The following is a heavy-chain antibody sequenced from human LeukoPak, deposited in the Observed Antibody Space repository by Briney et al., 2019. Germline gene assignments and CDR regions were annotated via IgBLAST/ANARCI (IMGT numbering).Heavy chain of an antibody. CDR3: AYGSGQSDAFDI. CDR1: GFTFSSYG. CDR2: ISYDGSNK. J-gene: IGHJ3*02. D-gene: IGHD3-10*01. V-gene: IGHV3-30*03. Sequence: GRSLRLSCAASGFTFSSYGMHSVRQAPGKGLEWVAVISYDGSNKYYADSVKGRLTISRDNSKNTLYLQMNSLRAEDTAVYYCAYGSGQSDAFDIWGQGTMVTVSS.